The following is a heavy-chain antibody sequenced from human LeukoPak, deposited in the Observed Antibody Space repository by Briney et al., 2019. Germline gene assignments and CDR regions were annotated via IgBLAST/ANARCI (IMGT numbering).Heavy chain of an antibody. CDR3: ARDLGDIVVVVAASEGFDY. V-gene: IGHV3-21*01. CDR2: ISSSSSYI. CDR1: GFTFSSYS. Sequence: PGGSLRLSCAASGFTFSSYSMNWVRQAPGKGLEWVSSISSSSSYIYYADSVKGRFTISRDNAKNSLYLQMNSLRAEDTAVYYCARDLGDIVVVVAASEGFDYWGQGTLVTVSS. J-gene: IGHJ4*02. D-gene: IGHD2-15*01.